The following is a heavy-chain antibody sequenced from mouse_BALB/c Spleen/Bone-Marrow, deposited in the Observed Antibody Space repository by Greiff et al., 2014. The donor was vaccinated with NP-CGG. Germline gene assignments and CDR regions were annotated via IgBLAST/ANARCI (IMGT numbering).Heavy chain of an antibody. CDR2: ITGGGTT. J-gene: IGHJ4*01. V-gene: IGHV5-6-5*01. D-gene: IGHD1-2*01. Sequence: EVMLVESGGGLVKPGESLKFSCAASGITVSSYTMSWVRQTPEKRLEWVASITGGGTTYNPDSVKGRFTISRDNARNILYLQVSSLRSEDTAIYYCARHYGYVDAMDYWGQGTSVTVSS. CDR1: GITVSSYT. CDR3: ARHYGYVDAMDY.